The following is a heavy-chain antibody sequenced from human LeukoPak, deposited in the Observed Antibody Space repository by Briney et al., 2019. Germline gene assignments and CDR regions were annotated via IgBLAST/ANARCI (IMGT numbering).Heavy chain of an antibody. CDR2: ISGSGGST. V-gene: IGHV3-23*01. CDR3: AKALSGWYGFDY. J-gene: IGHJ4*02. Sequence: GSLRLSCAASGFTFSSYAMSWVRQAPGKGLEWVSAISGSGGSTYYADSVKGRFTISRDNSKNTLYLQMNSLRAEDTAVYYCAKALSGWYGFDYWGQGTLVTVSS. D-gene: IGHD6-19*01. CDR1: GFTFSSYA.